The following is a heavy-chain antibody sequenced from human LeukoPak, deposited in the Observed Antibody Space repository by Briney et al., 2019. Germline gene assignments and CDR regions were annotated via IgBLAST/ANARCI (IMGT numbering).Heavy chain of an antibody. CDR2: ITGSGGST. CDR1: GFTFSSYA. Sequence: PGGSLRLSCAASGFTFSSYAMTWVRQAPGKGLEWVSSITGSGGSTYYAVSVKGRFTISRDNSKNTLYLQMNSLRAEDTAVYYCAKVGPSYWGSYYWGQGTLVTVSS. CDR3: AKVGPSYWGSYY. J-gene: IGHJ4*02. V-gene: IGHV3-23*01. D-gene: IGHD1-26*01.